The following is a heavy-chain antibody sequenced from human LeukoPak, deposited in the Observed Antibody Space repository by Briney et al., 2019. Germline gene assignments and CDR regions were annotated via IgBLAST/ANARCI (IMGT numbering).Heavy chain of an antibody. CDR3: ARGGHDYGDLDFQH. CDR1: GGSISSGDYY. V-gene: IGHV4-30-4*01. J-gene: IGHJ1*01. CDR2: IYYSGST. Sequence: PSETLSLTCTVSGGSISSGDYYWSWIRQPPGKGLEWIGYIYYSGSTYYNPSLKSRVTISVDTSKNQFSLKLSSVTAADTAVYYCARGGHDYGDLDFQHWGQGTLVTVSS. D-gene: IGHD4-17*01.